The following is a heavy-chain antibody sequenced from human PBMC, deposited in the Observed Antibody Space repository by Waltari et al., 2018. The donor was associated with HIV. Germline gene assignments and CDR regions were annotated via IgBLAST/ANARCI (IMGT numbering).Heavy chain of an antibody. V-gene: IGHV1-18*01. Sequence: AQKFQGRVSMTTDTSASTAYMELSSLGSDDTAVYYCARVSGDYYYGLDVWGQGTTVTVSS. CDR3: ARVSGDYYYGLDV. D-gene: IGHD2-15*01. J-gene: IGHJ6*02.